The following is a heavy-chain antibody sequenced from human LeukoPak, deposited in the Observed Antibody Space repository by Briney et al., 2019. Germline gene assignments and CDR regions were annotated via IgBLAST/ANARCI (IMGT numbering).Heavy chain of an antibody. CDR3: ARHGQWPDGYYYYYMDV. J-gene: IGHJ6*03. Sequence: SETLSLTCTVSGGSISSSSYYWGWIRQPPGKGLEWIGSIYYSGSTYYNPSLKSRVTISVDTSKNQFSLKLSSVTAADTAVYYCARHGQWPDGYYYYYMDVWGKGTTVTVSS. CDR1: GGSISSSSYY. CDR2: IYYSGST. D-gene: IGHD6-19*01. V-gene: IGHV4-39*01.